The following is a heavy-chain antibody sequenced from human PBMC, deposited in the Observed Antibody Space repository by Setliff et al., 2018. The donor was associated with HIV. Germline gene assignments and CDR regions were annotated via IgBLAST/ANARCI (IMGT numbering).Heavy chain of an antibody. V-gene: IGHV3-21*01. CDR1: GFTFSDYD. CDR3: ARGRVLEWLLNH. J-gene: IGHJ4*02. Sequence: PGGSLRLSCEASGFTFSDYDFHWVRQAAGKGLEWVSSISSSSTYTYYADSVKGRFTISRDGSKNMIFLQMNSLRVDDTAVYYCARGRVLEWLLNHWGQGTRVTVSS. D-gene: IGHD3-3*01. CDR2: ISSSSTYT.